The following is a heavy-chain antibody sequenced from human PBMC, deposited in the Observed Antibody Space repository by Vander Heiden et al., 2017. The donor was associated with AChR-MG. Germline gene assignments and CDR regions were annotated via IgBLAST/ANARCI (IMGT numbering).Heavy chain of an antibody. D-gene: IGHD2-15*01. Sequence: QVQLQQWGAGLLKPSETLSLTCAVDGGSFSGYYWGWIRQPPGKGLEWIGEINHSGSTNYNPSLKSRVTISVDTSKNQFSLKLSSVTAADTAVYYCARVVAATPVPWFDPWGQGTLVTVSS. V-gene: IGHV4-34*01. CDR1: GGSFSGYY. CDR3: ARVVAATPVPWFDP. CDR2: INHSGST. J-gene: IGHJ5*02.